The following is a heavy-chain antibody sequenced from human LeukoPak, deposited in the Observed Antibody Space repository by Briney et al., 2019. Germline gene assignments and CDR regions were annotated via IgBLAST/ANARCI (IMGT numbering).Heavy chain of an antibody. CDR1: GGSISSSSYY. CDR3: ARQGEGATKARIGY. J-gene: IGHJ4*02. Sequence: PSETLSLTCTVSGGSISSSSYYWGWIRQPPGKGLEWIGTIYETGNTYYNPSLKSRVTISVDTSKNQFSLKLTSVTAADTAVYYCARQGEGATKARIGYWGQGTLVTVSS. CDR2: IYETGNT. D-gene: IGHD1-26*01. V-gene: IGHV4-39*01.